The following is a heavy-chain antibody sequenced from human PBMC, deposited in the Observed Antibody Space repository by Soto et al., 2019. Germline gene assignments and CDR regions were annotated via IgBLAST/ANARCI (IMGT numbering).Heavy chain of an antibody. D-gene: IGHD3-9*01. Sequence: PSETLSLTCAVYGGSFSGYYWSWIRQPPGKGLEWIGEINHSGSTNYNPSLKSRVTISVDTSKNQFSLKLSSVTAADTAVYYCARLPRTNRYFDWLDYYYYGMDVWGQGTTVTVSS. J-gene: IGHJ6*02. CDR1: GGSFSGYY. CDR2: INHSGST. V-gene: IGHV4-34*01. CDR3: ARLPRTNRYFDWLDYYYYGMDV.